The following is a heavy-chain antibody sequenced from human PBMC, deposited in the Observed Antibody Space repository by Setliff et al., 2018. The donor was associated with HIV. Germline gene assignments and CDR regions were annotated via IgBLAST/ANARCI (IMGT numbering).Heavy chain of an antibody. D-gene: IGHD2-8*02. V-gene: IGHV4-38-2*01. CDR3: ARAGDCTEASCPKARFDP. CDR1: GYSISSGSY. J-gene: IGHJ5*02. Sequence: SETLSLTCVVSGYSISSGSYWGWIRQLPGKGLEWIGSIFHSGSTSYNPSLKSRVTISVDTSKNQFSLNLNSVTAADTAVYYCARAGDCTEASCPKARFDPWGPGILVTVSS. CDR2: IFHSGST.